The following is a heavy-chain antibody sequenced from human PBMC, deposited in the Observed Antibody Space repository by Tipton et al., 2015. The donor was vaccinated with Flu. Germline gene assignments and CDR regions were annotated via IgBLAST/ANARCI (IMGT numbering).Heavy chain of an antibody. CDR1: GFTFSSYS. D-gene: IGHD1-1*01. V-gene: IGHV3-21*01. J-gene: IGHJ3*02. CDR3: ARCWTIYDAFDI. Sequence: GSLRLSCAASGFTFSSYSMNWVRQAPGKGLEWVSSISSSSSYIYYADSVKGRFTISRDNAKNSLYLQMNSLRAEDTAVYYCARCWTIYDAFDIWGQGTMVTVSS. CDR2: ISSSSSYI.